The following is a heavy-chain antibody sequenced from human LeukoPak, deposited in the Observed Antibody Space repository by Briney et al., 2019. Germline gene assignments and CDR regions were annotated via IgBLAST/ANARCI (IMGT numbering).Heavy chain of an antibody. V-gene: IGHV4-30-4*01. Sequence: SQTLSLTCTVSGGSISSGDYYWSWIRQPPGQGLEWIGYIYYSGSTYYNTSLQSRVTISVETSKNQFSLKLSSVTAADTAVYYCARSRGYDSSGYWTDDNAFDIWGQGTMVTVSS. J-gene: IGHJ3*02. CDR3: ARSRGYDSSGYWTDDNAFDI. CDR2: IYYSGST. CDR1: GGSISSGDYY. D-gene: IGHD3-22*01.